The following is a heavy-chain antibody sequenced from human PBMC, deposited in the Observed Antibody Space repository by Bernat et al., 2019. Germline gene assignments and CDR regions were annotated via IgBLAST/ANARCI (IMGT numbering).Heavy chain of an antibody. Sequence: VQLMQYGSKVMKPAASVKFSCKASGYTFTSYGISWVRQAPGQGLEWMGWISAYNGNTNYAQKLQGRVTMTTDTSTSTAYMELRSLRSDDTAVYYCARGLSYSSGWYGIPSLYYFDYWGQGTLVIV. J-gene: IGHJ4*02. CDR1: GYTFTSYG. CDR3: ARGLSYSSGWYGIPSLYYFDY. D-gene: IGHD6-19*01. CDR2: ISAYNGNT. V-gene: IGHV1-18*01.